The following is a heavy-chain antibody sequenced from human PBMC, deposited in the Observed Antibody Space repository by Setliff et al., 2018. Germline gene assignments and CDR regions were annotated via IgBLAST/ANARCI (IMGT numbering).Heavy chain of an antibody. CDR3: ASARGPSGISGRGNYNSMDV. CDR1: GGSVNSGYDN. J-gene: IGHJ6*03. V-gene: IGHV4-61*10. CDR2: INRRGST. Sequence: PSETLSLTCTVSGGSVNSGYDNWNWLRQPAGKGLEWIGHINRRGSTNFTPSLKTRVTISLDTCKNQFSLKLNSVTDADTAVYYCASARGPSGISGRGNYNSMDVWGKGTTVTVSS. D-gene: IGHD6-13*01.